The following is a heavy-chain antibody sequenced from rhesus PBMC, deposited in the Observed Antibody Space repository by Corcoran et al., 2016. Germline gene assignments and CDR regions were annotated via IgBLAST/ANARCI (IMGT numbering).Heavy chain of an antibody. CDR2: ISYTCGST. J-gene: IGHJ5-1*01. CDR3: ARDYYSGKDRFDV. V-gene: IGHV3S18*01. Sequence: EVQLVESGGGLAKPGGYLRLSCAASGFSFSDYYMYWVRQAPGKGLEGGSGISYTCGSTYYAGSVKGRFTISSENAKTTLYLQMDSLRAEDTAVYYCARDYYSGKDRFDVWGPGVLVTVSS. CDR1: GFSFSDYY. D-gene: IGHD3-16*01.